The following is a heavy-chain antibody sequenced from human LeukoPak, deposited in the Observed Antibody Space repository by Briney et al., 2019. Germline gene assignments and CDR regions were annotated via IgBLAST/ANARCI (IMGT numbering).Heavy chain of an antibody. V-gene: IGHV4-39*01. J-gene: IGHJ5*02. Sequence: SETLSLTCTVSGGSISSSSYYWGWIRQPPGKGLEWIGSIYYSGSTYYNPSLKSRVTISVDTSKNQFSLKLSSVTAADTAVYYCARYRGIAAAFNWFDPWGQGTLVTVSS. D-gene: IGHD6-13*01. CDR1: GGSISSSSYY. CDR3: ARYRGIAAAFNWFDP. CDR2: IYYSGST.